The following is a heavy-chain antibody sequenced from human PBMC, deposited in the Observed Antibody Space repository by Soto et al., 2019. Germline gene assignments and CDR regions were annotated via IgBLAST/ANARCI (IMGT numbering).Heavy chain of an antibody. Sequence: SETLSLTCTVSGGSISSGDYYWSWIRQPPGKGLEWIGYIYYSGSTYYNPSLKSRVTISVDTSKNQFSLKLSSVTAADTAVYYCARLYCSGGSCYFQHWGQGTLVTVSS. CDR2: IYYSGST. D-gene: IGHD2-15*01. J-gene: IGHJ1*01. CDR3: ARLYCSGGSCYFQH. CDR1: GGSISSGDYY. V-gene: IGHV4-30-4*01.